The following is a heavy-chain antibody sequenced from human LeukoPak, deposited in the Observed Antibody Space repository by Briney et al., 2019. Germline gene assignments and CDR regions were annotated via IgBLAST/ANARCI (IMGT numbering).Heavy chain of an antibody. CDR2: ISSSSSYI. V-gene: IGHV3-21*01. D-gene: IGHD1-1*01. CDR3: ASEPNFTYFDY. CDR1: GFTFSSYS. Sequence: GGSLRLSCAASGFTFSSYSMNWVRQAPGKELEWVSSISSSSSYIYYADSVKGRFTISRDNAKNSLYLQMNSLRAEDTAVYYCASEPNFTYFDYWGQGTLVTVSS. J-gene: IGHJ4*02.